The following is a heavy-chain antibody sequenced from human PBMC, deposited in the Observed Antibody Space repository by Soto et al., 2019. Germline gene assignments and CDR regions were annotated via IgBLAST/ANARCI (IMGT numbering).Heavy chain of an antibody. CDR1: GFTFSSYW. CDR3: EQQQLVRYYFDY. V-gene: IGHV3-7*01. J-gene: IGHJ4*02. CDR2: IKQDGSEK. Sequence: GGSLRLCCAASGFTFSSYWMSWVRQAPGKGLEWVANIKQDGSEKYCVDSVKGRFTISRDNAKNSLYLQMNSLRAEDTAVYPTEQQQLVRYYFDYWGQGT. D-gene: IGHD6-13*01.